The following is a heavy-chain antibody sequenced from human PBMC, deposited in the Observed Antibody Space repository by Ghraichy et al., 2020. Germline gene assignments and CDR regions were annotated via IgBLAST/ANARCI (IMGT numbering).Heavy chain of an antibody. J-gene: IGHJ4*02. CDR2: LGGRGTGT. CDR3: ARRSGYDTDHFDY. D-gene: IGHD5-12*01. CDR1: GFTFSNHA. Sequence: GGSLRLSCVASGFTFSNHALSWVRQAPGEGLEWVAGLGGRGTGTHYADSVRGRCTISRDNSKNTLSLQMSSLRVEDTALYYCARRSGYDTDHFDYWGQGTLVTVSS. V-gene: IGHV3-23*01.